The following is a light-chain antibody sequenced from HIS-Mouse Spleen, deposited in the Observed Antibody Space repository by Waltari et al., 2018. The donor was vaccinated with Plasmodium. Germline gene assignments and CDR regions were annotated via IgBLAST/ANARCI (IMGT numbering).Light chain of an antibody. J-gene: IGKJ2*01. V-gene: IGKV3-20*01. Sequence: IVLTQSPGTLSLSPGERATLSCRASQSVSSSYLAWYQQKPCQAPRLLIYGASSRATGIPDRFSGSGSGTDFTLTISRLEPEDFAVYYCQQYGSSPYTFGQGTKLEIK. CDR1: QSVSSSY. CDR2: GAS. CDR3: QQYGSSPYT.